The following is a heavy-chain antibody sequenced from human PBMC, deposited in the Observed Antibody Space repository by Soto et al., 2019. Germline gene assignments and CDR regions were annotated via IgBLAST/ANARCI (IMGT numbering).Heavy chain of an antibody. Sequence: ASVKVSCKASGYTFTSYAMHWVRQAPGQRLEWMGWINAGNGNTKYSQKFQGRVTITRDTSASTAYMELSSLGSEDTAVYYCARGYVVPAAIFSGGMDVWGQGTTVTVSS. CDR3: ARGYVVPAAIFSGGMDV. CDR2: INAGNGNT. CDR1: GYTFTSYA. D-gene: IGHD2-2*01. J-gene: IGHJ6*02. V-gene: IGHV1-3*01.